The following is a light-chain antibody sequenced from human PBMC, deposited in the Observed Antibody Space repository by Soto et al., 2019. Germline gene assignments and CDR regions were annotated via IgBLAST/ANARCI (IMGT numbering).Light chain of an antibody. CDR3: TSYVGNDIWV. V-gene: IGLV2-11*01. CDR1: SSDVGGYNY. CDR2: EVT. J-gene: IGLJ3*02. Sequence: QSALTQPRSVSGSPGQSVTISCTGSSSDVGGYNYVSWYQQHPGKVPKLMIYEVTKRPSGVPDRFSGSKSGNTASLTVSGLQAEDEADYYCTSYVGNDIWVFGGGTKLTVL.